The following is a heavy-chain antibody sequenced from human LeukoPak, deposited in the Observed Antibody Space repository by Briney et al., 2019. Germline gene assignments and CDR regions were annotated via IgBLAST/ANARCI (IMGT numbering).Heavy chain of an antibody. D-gene: IGHD3/OR15-3a*01. V-gene: IGHV3-73*01. CDR1: GFTFSGSA. CDR3: TRGALDYRDAYDF. CDR2: IRSKANNYAT. Sequence: GGSLRLSCAASGFTFSGSAMHWVRQASGKGLEWVGRIRSKANNYATAYAASVKGRFTISRDDSKNTAYQEMNSLKTEDTAVYYCTRGALDYRDAYDFWGQGTMVTVSS. J-gene: IGHJ3*01.